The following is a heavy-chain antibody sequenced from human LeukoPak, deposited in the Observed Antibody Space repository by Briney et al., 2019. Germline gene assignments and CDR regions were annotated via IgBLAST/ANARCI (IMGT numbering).Heavy chain of an antibody. Sequence: SETLSLTCTVSGGSISSYYWSWIRQPPGKGLEWIGYIYTSGSTNYNPSLKSRVSISVDTSKNQFSPKLSSVTAADTAVYYCARILDYYFDYWGQGTLVTVSS. V-gene: IGHV4-4*09. J-gene: IGHJ4*02. CDR2: IYTSGST. CDR1: GGSISSYY. CDR3: ARILDYYFDY. D-gene: IGHD2/OR15-2a*01.